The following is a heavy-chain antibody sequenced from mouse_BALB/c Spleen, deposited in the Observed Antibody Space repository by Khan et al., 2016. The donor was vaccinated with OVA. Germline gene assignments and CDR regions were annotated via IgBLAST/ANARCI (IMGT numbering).Heavy chain of an antibody. Sequence: EVMLVESGGGLVKPGGSLKVSCAASGFTFSNYAMSWVRQTPEKRLEWVASISSGGSTYYPDSVKGRFTISRDNARNILYLQMSSLRSEDTAMYYCARDYWFGYWGQGTLVTVSA. CDR2: ISSGGST. V-gene: IGHV5-6-5*01. J-gene: IGHJ3*01. CDR1: GFTFSNYA. CDR3: ARDYWFGY.